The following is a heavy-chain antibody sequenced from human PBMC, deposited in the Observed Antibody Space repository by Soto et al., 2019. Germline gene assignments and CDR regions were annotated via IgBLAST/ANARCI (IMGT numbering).Heavy chain of an antibody. J-gene: IGHJ6*03. Sequence: ASVQVSCKASGYAFTSYAMHWVRQAPGQRLEWMGWINAGNGNTKYSQKFQGRVTITRDTSASTAYMELSSLRSEDTAVYYCARDAVVTAAIGYYYYMDVWGKGTTVTVSS. CDR2: INAGNGNT. V-gene: IGHV1-3*01. D-gene: IGHD2-2*02. CDR1: GYAFTSYA. CDR3: ARDAVVTAAIGYYYYMDV.